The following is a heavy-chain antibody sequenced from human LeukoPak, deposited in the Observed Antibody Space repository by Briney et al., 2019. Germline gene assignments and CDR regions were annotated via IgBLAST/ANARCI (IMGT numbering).Heavy chain of an antibody. CDR2: FDPEDGET. CDR1: GYTLTELS. D-gene: IGHD1-26*01. CDR3: ATVPTGKYSGSYLALGAFDY. V-gene: IGHV1-24*01. J-gene: IGHJ4*02. Sequence: ASVKVSCKVSGYTLTELSMHWVRQAPGKGLEWMGGFDPEDGETIYAQKLQGRVTMTEDTSTDTAYMELSSLRSEDTAVYYCATVPTGKYSGSYLALGAFDYWGQGALVTVSS.